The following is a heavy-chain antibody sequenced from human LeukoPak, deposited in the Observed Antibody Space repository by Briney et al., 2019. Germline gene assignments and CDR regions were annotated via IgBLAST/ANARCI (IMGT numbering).Heavy chain of an antibody. CDR2: INPNSGGT. Sequence: ASVKVSCKASGYTFTCYYMHWVRQAPGQGLEWMGWINPNSGGTNYAQKFQGRVTMTRDTSISTAYMELSRVRSDDTAVYYCARDLLVMVRGVTQTDYWGRGTLVTVSS. J-gene: IGHJ4*02. V-gene: IGHV1-2*02. CDR3: ARDLLVMVRGVTQTDY. CDR1: GYTFTCYY. D-gene: IGHD3-10*01.